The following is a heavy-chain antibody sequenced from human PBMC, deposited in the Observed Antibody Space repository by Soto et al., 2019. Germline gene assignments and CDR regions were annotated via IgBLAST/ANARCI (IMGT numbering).Heavy chain of an antibody. CDR3: ARTWRGVGLYYEVDY. D-gene: IGHD3-3*01. CDR2: ISGSGGRT. CDR1: GFTFSNYA. Sequence: EVQLLESGGGLVQPGGSLRLSCAASGFTFSNYAMSWVRQAPGKGLGWVSGISGSGGRTFYADSVKGRLTISRDNSKNTLYLQMNCLRVDDPAVYYCARTWRGVGLYYEVDYWGHGTLVTVSS. J-gene: IGHJ4*01. V-gene: IGHV3-23*01.